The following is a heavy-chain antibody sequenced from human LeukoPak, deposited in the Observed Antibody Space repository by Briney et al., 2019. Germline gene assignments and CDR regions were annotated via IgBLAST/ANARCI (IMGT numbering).Heavy chain of an antibody. J-gene: IGHJ4*02. CDR2: ISSSSSYI. CDR1: GFTFSSYS. V-gene: IGHV3-21*01. Sequence: GGSLRLSCTASGFTFSSYSMNWVRQAPGKGLEWVSSISSSSSYIYYADSVKGRFTISRDNAKNSLYLQMNSLRAEDTAVYYCARDTGDWTLDYWGQGTLVTVSS. D-gene: IGHD1-1*01. CDR3: ARDTGDWTLDY.